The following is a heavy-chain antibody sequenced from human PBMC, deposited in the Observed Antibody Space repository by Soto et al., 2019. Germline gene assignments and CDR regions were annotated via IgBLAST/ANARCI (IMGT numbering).Heavy chain of an antibody. J-gene: IGHJ4*02. Sequence: SGPTLVNPTQTLTLTCTFSGFSLSTSGVGVGWIRQPPGKALEWLALIYWNDDKRYSPSLKSRLTITKDTAKNQVVLTMTNMDPVDTTTYYCAHRTQTGPHGYWGQGTLVTVSS. CDR1: GFSLSTSGVG. CDR3: AHRTQTGPHGY. V-gene: IGHV2-5*01. CDR2: IYWNDDK. D-gene: IGHD1-1*01.